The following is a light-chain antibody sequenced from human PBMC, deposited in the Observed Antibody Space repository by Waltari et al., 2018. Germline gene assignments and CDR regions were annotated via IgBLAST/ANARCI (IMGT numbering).Light chain of an antibody. Sequence: QLVLTQSPSASASLGASVKLTCTLSSGHSSNAIPWHQQQPEKGPRYLMTLNSDGSHTKGAGIPDRFSGPSSGAERYLTISSLQSEDEADYYCQTWGTGIVVFGGGTKLTVL. J-gene: IGLJ2*01. V-gene: IGLV4-69*01. CDR1: SGHSSNA. CDR2: LNSDGSH. CDR3: QTWGTGIVV.